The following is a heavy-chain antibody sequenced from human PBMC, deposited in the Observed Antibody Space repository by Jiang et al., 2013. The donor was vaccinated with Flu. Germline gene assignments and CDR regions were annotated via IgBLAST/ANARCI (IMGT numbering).Heavy chain of an antibody. Sequence: EWIGEIYHSGSTNYNPSLKSRVTISVDKSKNQXSLKLSSVTAADTAVYYCARGSIAAAGTPLDYWGQGTLVTVSS. V-gene: IGHV4-4*02. D-gene: IGHD6-13*01. CDR2: IYHSGST. J-gene: IGHJ4*02. CDR3: ARGSIAAAGTPLDY.